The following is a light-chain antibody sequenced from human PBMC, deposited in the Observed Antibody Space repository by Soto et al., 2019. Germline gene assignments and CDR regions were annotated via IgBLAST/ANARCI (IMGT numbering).Light chain of an antibody. J-gene: IGKJ1*01. CDR3: LQHDNFPWT. CDR2: KTS. Sequence: DIEMIQARCTLYASVGDRVTITCRASQSIDSLLAWYQQKPGKAPKLLIFKTSSLASGVPSRFSGSGSGTEFTLTISSLQPEDFETYYCLQHDNFPWTSGQGTKVDI. CDR1: QSIDSL. V-gene: IGKV1-5*03.